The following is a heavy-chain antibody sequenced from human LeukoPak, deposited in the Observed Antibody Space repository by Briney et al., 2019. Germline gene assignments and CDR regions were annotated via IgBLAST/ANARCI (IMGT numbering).Heavy chain of an antibody. V-gene: IGHV3-30*18. J-gene: IGHJ4*02. CDR1: GFTFSSYG. CDR2: ISYDGSSK. CDR3: ANLLRWEPY. Sequence: PGRSLRLSCAASGFTFSSYGMHWVRQVPGKGLEWVAVISYDGSSKYYADSVKGRFTISRDNSKNTLYLQMNSLRAEDTAVYYCANLLRWEPYWGQGTLVTVSS. D-gene: IGHD4-23*01.